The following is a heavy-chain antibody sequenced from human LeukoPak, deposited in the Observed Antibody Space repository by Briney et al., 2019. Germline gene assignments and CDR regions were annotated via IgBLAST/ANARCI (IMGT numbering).Heavy chain of an antibody. V-gene: IGHV1-8*01. CDR2: MNPNSGNT. J-gene: IGHJ5*02. CDR3: ARVPAAMVGRKDWFDP. D-gene: IGHD2-2*01. CDR1: VYTSTSYD. Sequence: ASVKVSCKASVYTSTSYDINWVRQATGQGLEWMGWMNPNSGNTGYAQKFQGRVTMTRNTSISTAYMELSSLRSEDTAVYYCARVPAAMVGRKDWFDPWGQGTLVTVSS.